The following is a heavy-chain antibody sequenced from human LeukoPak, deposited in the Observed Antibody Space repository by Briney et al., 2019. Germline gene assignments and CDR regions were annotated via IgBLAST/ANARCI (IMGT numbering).Heavy chain of an antibody. CDR2: IYTSGST. CDR1: GGSFSGYY. CDR3: ARDRYGDYVPSFDY. Sequence: SETLSLTCAVYGGSFSGYYWSWIRQPAGKGLEWIGRIYTSGSTNYNPSLKSRVTMSVDTSKNQFSLKLSSVTAADTAVYYCARDRYGDYVPSFDYWGQGTLVTVSS. D-gene: IGHD4-17*01. V-gene: IGHV4-4*07. J-gene: IGHJ4*02.